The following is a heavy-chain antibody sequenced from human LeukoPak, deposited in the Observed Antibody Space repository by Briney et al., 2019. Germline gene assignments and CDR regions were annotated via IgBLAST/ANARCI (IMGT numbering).Heavy chain of an antibody. CDR2: ISGSGGST. J-gene: IGHJ4*02. V-gene: IGHV3-23*01. CDR3: AKRGGTYYDYVWGTPPSGLFDY. CDR1: GFTFSSYA. D-gene: IGHD3-16*01. Sequence: GGSLRLSCAASGFTFSSYAMSWVRQAPGKGLEWVSAISGSGGSTYYADSVKGRFTISRDNSKNTLYLQMNSLRAEDTAVYYCAKRGGTYYDYVWGTPPSGLFDYWGQGTLVTVSS.